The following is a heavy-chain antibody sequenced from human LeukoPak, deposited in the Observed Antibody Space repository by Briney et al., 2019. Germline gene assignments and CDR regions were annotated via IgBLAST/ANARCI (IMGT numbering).Heavy chain of an antibody. CDR1: GFTFSSYS. CDR3: ARDSAVVTAIHYYYYYMDV. J-gene: IGHJ6*03. Sequence: GGSLRLSCAASGFTFSSYSMNWVRQAPGKGLEWVSYISSSSSTIYYADSVKGRFTISRDNAKNSLYLQMNSLRAEDTAVYYCARDSAVVTAIHYYYYYMDVWGKGTTVTVSS. D-gene: IGHD2-21*02. CDR2: ISSSSSTI. V-gene: IGHV3-48*01.